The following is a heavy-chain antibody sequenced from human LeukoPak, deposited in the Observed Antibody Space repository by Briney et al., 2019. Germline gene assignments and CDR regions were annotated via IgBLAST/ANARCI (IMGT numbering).Heavy chain of an antibody. CDR1: XXTFSXYA. Sequence: SVKVSCXXXXXTFSXYAISWVRQAPGQGLEWMGRIIPILGIANYAQKFQGRVTITADKSTSTAYMELSSLRSEDTAVYYCARGAASGYSYAGFHYWGQGTLVTVSS. V-gene: IGHV1-69*04. D-gene: IGHD5-18*01. CDR2: IIPILGIA. CDR3: ARGAASGYSYAGFHY. J-gene: IGHJ4*02.